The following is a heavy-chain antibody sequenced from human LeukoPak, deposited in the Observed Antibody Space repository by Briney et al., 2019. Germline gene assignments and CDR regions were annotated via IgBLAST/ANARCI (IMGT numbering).Heavy chain of an antibody. V-gene: IGHV1-8*03. CDR3: ASERGHCSSTSCGDYYYYYMDV. CDR2: LNPNSGDT. Sequence: ASVKVSCKASGYAFTNYDINWVRQATGQGPEWMAWLNPNSGDTGFAQKFQGRLTITRDTSINTAYMELSSLRSEDTAVYYCASERGHCSSTSCGDYYYYYMDVWGKGTTVTISS. CDR1: GYAFTNYD. D-gene: IGHD2-2*01. J-gene: IGHJ6*03.